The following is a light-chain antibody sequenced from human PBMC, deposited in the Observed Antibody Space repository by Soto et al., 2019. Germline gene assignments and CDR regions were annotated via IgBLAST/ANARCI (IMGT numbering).Light chain of an antibody. J-gene: IGLJ2*01. CDR2: DVS. Sequence: QSALTQPASVSGSPGQSITISCTGTSSDVGGYDYVSWFQLHPGKAPKLMIYDVSNRPSGVSNRFSGSKSGNTASLTISGLQTEDEADYYCSSYTTASTRVLFGGGTKLTVL. V-gene: IGLV2-14*03. CDR1: SSDVGGYDY. CDR3: SSYTTASTRVL.